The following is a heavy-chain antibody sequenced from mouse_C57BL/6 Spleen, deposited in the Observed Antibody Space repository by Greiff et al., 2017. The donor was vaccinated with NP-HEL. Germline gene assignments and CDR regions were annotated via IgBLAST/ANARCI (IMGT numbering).Heavy chain of an antibody. CDR2: IYWDDDK. V-gene: IGHV8-12*01. Sequence: QVTLKVCGPGILQSSQTLSLTCSFSGFSLSTSGMGVSWIRQPSGKGLEWLAHIYWDDDKRYNPSLKSRLTISKDTSRNQVFLKITSVDTADTATYYCARSWDWYFDVWGTGTTVTVSS. CDR3: ARSWDWYFDV. CDR1: GFSLSTSGMG. J-gene: IGHJ1*03. D-gene: IGHD4-1*01.